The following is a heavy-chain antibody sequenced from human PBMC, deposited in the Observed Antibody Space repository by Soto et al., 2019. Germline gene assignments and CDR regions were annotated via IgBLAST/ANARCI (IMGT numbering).Heavy chain of an antibody. CDR2: ILPLFRTP. CDR1: GGTSSSSA. V-gene: IGHV1-69*12. J-gene: IGHJ6*02. CDR3: ARDNDRLQLGGNYYYLLDV. Sequence: QVQLVQSGAEMKEPGSSVKVSGKTSGGTSSSSAISWLGQAPGQGLEGMGGILPLFRTPDYAQKFQGRVTIAADESTSTAYMELSSLSSEDTAVYYCARDNDRLQLGGNYYYLLDVWGQGTTITVSS. D-gene: IGHD4-4*01.